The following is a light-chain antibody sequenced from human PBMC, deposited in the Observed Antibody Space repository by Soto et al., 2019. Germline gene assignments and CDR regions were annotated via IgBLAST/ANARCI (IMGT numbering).Light chain of an antibody. CDR3: LQDYKYPPRT. J-gene: IGKJ1*01. CDR1: QGIRND. CDR2: AAS. Sequence: AIQMTQSPSSLSASVGDRVTITCRASQGIRNDLGWYQQKPGKAPKLLIYAASSLQSGVPSRFSGSGSGTDFTLTISSLQPEDFATYYCLQDYKYPPRTFGQGNKVEIK. V-gene: IGKV1-6*01.